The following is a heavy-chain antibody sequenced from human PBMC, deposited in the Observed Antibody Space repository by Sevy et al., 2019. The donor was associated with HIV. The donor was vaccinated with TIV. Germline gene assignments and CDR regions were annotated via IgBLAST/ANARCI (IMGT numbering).Heavy chain of an antibody. D-gene: IGHD3-10*01. CDR2: VYSSGRT. CDR1: GDSISSGNQW. V-gene: IGHV4-61*02. J-gene: IGHJ6*02. Sequence: LSLTCTVSGDSISSGNQWWSWIRQPAGKGLEWIGRVYSSGRTMYNSSLKSRVTMSVDTSKNQFSLMVSSLIAADTAIYYCARDGIRRDYYHGMDVWGQGTTVTVSS. CDR3: ARDGIRRDYYHGMDV.